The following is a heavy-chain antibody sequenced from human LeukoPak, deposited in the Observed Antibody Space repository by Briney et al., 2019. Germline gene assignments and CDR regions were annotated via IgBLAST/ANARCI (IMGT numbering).Heavy chain of an antibody. D-gene: IGHD6-13*01. J-gene: IGHJ3*02. Sequence: PGGSLRLSCAASGFTFSSYGMHWVRQAPGKGLEWVAVISYDGSNKYYADSVKGRFTISRDNSKNTLYLQMNSLRTEDTAVYCCAKGVSSSWSNDAFDIWGQGTMVTVSS. CDR3: AKGVSSSWSNDAFDI. CDR2: ISYDGSNK. V-gene: IGHV3-30*18. CDR1: GFTFSSYG.